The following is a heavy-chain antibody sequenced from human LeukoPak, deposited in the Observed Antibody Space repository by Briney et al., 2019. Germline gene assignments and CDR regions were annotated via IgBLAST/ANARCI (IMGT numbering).Heavy chain of an antibody. CDR1: GFSFSSNW. CDR3: ANEIRPNDY. Sequence: GGSLRLSCAAPGFSFSSNWMGWVRQAPGKGLEWVAHIKRDGSQKYYLDSVKGRFTISRDNSKNTVYLQMNSLRAEDTAVYYCANEIRPNDYWGQGTLVTVSS. V-gene: IGHV3-7*03. J-gene: IGHJ4*02. D-gene: IGHD4-17*01. CDR2: IKRDGSQK.